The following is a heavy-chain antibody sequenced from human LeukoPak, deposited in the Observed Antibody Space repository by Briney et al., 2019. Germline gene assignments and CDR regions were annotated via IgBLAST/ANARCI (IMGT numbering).Heavy chain of an antibody. J-gene: IGHJ4*02. V-gene: IGHV1-69*01. CDR3: ARTSHYVDIAATIPYGIYYFDY. CDR2: IIPIFGTA. D-gene: IGHD5-12*01. Sequence: SVKVSCKASGGTFSNSAISWVRQAPGQGLEWMGGIIPIFGTANYAQRFQGRVTITADESTTTAYMEVSSLRSEDTAVYYCARTSHYVDIAATIPYGIYYFDYWGQGTLVTVSS. CDR1: GGTFSNSA.